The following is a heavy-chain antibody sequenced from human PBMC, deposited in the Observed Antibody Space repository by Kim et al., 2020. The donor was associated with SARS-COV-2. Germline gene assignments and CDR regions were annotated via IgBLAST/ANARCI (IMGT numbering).Heavy chain of an antibody. V-gene: IGHV3-23*01. CDR1: GFTFNNYA. Sequence: GGSLRLSCAASGFTFNNYAMNWVRQAPGKGLEWVSGISSTTGTYYADSVRGLFTLSRDNSKNTLYLQMNNLRAEDTAVYYCSRSPPGLYQLVYNFDYW. CDR2: ISSTTGT. D-gene: IGHD2-2*02. CDR3: SRSPPGLYQLVYNFDY. J-gene: IGHJ4*01.